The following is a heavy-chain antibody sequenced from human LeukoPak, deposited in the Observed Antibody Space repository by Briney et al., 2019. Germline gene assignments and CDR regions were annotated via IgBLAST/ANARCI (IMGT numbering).Heavy chain of an antibody. D-gene: IGHD3-10*01. J-gene: IGHJ5*02. CDR1: GFTFSNCG. Sequence: PGGSLRLSCAAPGFTFSNCGMSWVRQTPGRGWEWVSAISGSGDSTYYADSVKGRFTISRDNYKNTLYLQMNSLRAEDTAVYYCASHYGSGSWNWLDPWGQGTLVTVSS. V-gene: IGHV3-23*01. CDR3: ASHYGSGSWNWLDP. CDR2: ISGSGDST.